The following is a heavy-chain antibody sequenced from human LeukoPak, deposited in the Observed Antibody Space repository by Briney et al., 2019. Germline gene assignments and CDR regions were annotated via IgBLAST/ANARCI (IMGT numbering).Heavy chain of an antibody. Sequence: GGSLRLSCAASGFTLSSYSMNWVRQAPGKGLEWVSSISSSSSYRYYADSVKGRFTISRDNSKNTVYLQMNSLRAEDTAVYFCAKEYGYDYNYFYSMDVWGKGTTVTISS. J-gene: IGHJ6*03. V-gene: IGHV3-21*01. CDR1: GFTLSSYS. CDR2: ISSSSSYR. CDR3: AKEYGYDYNYFYSMDV. D-gene: IGHD1-1*01.